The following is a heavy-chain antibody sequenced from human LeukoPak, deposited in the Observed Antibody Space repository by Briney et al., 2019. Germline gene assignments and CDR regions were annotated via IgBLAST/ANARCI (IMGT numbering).Heavy chain of an antibody. CDR1: GASINSHY. J-gene: IGHJ4*02. Sequence: PSETLSLTCTVSGASINSHYWSWIRQPAGKGLEGMGRIYISGSTNYNSSLQSRVTMSVDTSKNQFSLKLTSVTAADTAVYYCARALNPLPGTYYFDYWGQGTLVTVSS. CDR2: IYISGST. D-gene: IGHD2-15*01. CDR3: ARALNPLPGTYYFDY. V-gene: IGHV4-4*07.